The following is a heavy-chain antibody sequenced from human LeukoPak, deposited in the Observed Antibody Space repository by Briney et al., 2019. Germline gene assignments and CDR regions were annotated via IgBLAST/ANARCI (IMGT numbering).Heavy chain of an antibody. Sequence: SETLSLTCTVSGGSISSGSYYWSWIRQPAGKGLEWIGRIYTSGSTNYSPSLKSRVTISVDTSKNQFSLKLSSVTAADTAVYYCARVLRYFDWRGDGMDVWGQGTTVTVSS. CDR1: GGSISSGSYY. V-gene: IGHV4-61*02. CDR3: ARVLRYFDWRGDGMDV. D-gene: IGHD3-9*01. J-gene: IGHJ6*02. CDR2: IYTSGST.